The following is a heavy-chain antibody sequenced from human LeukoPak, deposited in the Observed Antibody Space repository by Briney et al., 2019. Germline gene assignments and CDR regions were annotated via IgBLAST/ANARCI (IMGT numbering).Heavy chain of an antibody. Sequence: PSETLSLTCAVYGGSFSGYYWSWIRQPPGKGLEWIGEINHSGSTNYNPSLKSRVTISVDTSKNQFSLKLSSATAADTAVYYCARGPSSRGYFDYWGQGTLVTVSS. CDR2: INHSGST. D-gene: IGHD6-13*01. CDR1: GGSFSGYY. J-gene: IGHJ4*02. V-gene: IGHV4-34*01. CDR3: ARGPSSRGYFDY.